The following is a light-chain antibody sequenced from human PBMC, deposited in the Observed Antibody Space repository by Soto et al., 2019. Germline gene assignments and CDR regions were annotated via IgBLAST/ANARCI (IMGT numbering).Light chain of an antibody. CDR1: SSNIGAGHD. J-gene: IGLJ3*02. Sequence: QAVVTQPPSVSGAPGQRVTISCTGSSSNIGAGHDVHWYQQVPGTAPKLLVSGNTNRPSGVPDRFSGSNSGTSASLAITGLQAEDEADYYCQSFDSSLTGWVFGGGTKLTVL. V-gene: IGLV1-40*01. CDR2: GNT. CDR3: QSFDSSLTGWV.